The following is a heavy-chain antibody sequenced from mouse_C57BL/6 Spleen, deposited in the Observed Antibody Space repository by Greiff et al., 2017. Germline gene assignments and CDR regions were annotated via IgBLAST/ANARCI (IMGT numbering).Heavy chain of an antibody. D-gene: IGHD2-5*01. CDR1: GYTFTDYN. CDR3: ASRRDSNYLYYFDY. CDR2: INPNNGGT. J-gene: IGHJ2*01. V-gene: IGHV1-18*01. Sequence: EVQLQQSGPELVKPGASVKIPCKASGYTFTDYNMDWVKQSHGKSLEWIGDINPNNGGTIYNQKFKGKATLTVDKSSSTAYMELRSLTSEDTAVXYCASRRDSNYLYYFDYWGQGTTLTVSS.